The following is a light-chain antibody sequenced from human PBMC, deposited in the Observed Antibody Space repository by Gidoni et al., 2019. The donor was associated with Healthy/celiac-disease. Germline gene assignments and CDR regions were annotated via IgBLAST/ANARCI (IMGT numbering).Light chain of an antibody. CDR3: QQLNSYPPYT. V-gene: IGKV1-9*01. J-gene: IGKJ2*01. CDR1: QGISSY. CDR2: AAS. Sequence: IQLTQSPSSLSASVGDRVTIPCRASQGISSYFTWYQQKPGKAPKLLIYAASTLQSGVPSRFRGSGSGTDFTLTISSLQPEDCATYYCQQLNSYPPYTFGQGTKLEIK.